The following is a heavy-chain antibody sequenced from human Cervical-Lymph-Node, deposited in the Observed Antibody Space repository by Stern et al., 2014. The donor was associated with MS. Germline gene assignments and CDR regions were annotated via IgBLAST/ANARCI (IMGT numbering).Heavy chain of an antibody. V-gene: IGHV2-5*02. CDR2: IYWDDDK. CDR1: GFSLSTNGVG. Sequence: QITLRESGPTLVKPTETLTLTCTFSGFSLSTNGVGVGWIRQPPGKALEWLALIYWDDDKTYRPSLKSRLTITQDTSKSQVVLKMTNMDPVDTGTYYCARLGTGVAFWGQGTLVTVSS. D-gene: IGHD1-1*01. CDR3: ARLGTGVAF. J-gene: IGHJ4*02.